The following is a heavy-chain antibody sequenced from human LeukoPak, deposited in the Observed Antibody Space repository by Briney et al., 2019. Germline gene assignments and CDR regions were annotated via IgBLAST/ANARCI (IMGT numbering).Heavy chain of an antibody. CDR2: INPNSGGT. J-gene: IGHJ4*02. CDR1: GYTFTGYY. V-gene: IGHV1-2*02. Sequence: GASVKVSCKASGYTFTGYYMHWVRQAPGQGLEWMGWINPNSGGTNYAQKFQGRVTMTRDTSISTAYMELSRLRSDDTAVYCCARDPERGYSYGNWGQGTLVTVSS. CDR3: ARDPERGYSYGN. D-gene: IGHD5-18*01.